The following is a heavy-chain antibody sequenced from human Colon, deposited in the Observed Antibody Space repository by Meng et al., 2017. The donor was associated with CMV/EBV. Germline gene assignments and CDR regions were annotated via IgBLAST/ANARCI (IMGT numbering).Heavy chain of an antibody. CDR2: ISAHNVNT. CDR3: VREGGIRDCRRTGCFGY. D-gene: IGHD3-16*01. V-gene: IGHV1-18*01. J-gene: IGHJ4*02. Sequence: ASVKVSCKASGYTFMSYGMQWVRHAPGQGLEWMGWISAHNVNTDYAQKFQGRVTMTTDASTRTAYMEQASLTSVDTAVYYCVREGGIRDCRRTGCFGYWGQGTQVTVSS. CDR1: GYTFMSYG.